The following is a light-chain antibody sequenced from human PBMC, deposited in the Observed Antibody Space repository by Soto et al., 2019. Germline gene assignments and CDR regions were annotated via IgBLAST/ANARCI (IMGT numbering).Light chain of an antibody. J-gene: IGLJ1*01. CDR2: DVS. CDR1: TSDIRAYTY. CDR3: LSYTTSSTYV. V-gene: IGLV2-14*03. Sequence: QSVLTQPASVSGSPGQSITISGTGTTSDIRAYTYVSWYQHHPGKAPKFMIYDVSSRPSGVSDRFSGSKSGNTASLTISGLQAEDEADYYCLSYTTSSTYVFGTGTKVTVL.